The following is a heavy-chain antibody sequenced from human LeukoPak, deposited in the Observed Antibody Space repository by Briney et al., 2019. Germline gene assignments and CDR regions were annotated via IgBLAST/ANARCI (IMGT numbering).Heavy chain of an antibody. J-gene: IGHJ3*02. CDR2: IYYSGSN. V-gene: IGHV4-59*08. D-gene: IGHD2-2*01. Sequence: SETLSLTCTVSGGSISSYYWSWVRQPPGTGLEWIGYIYYSGSNNYNPSHKSRVTISVDTSKNQFSMKLSSVTAADTAVYYCARRRYCSSTSCYDAFDIWGQGTMVTVSS. CDR1: GGSISSYY. CDR3: ARRRYCSSTSCYDAFDI.